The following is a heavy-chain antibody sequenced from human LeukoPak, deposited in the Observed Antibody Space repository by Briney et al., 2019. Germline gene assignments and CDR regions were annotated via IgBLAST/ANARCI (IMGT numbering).Heavy chain of an antibody. CDR2: IIPIFSTA. V-gene: IGHV1-69*13. D-gene: IGHD3-10*01. Sequence: GASVKVSCKASGGTFSSYVISLVRQAPGQGLEWMGGIIPIFSTADCAQKFQGRVTITADESTSTAYMELSSLRSEDTAVYYCAVGVRSSGSYQIWGHAFDIWGQGTMVTVSS. CDR3: AVGVRSSGSYQIWGHAFDI. CDR1: GGTFSSYV. J-gene: IGHJ3*02.